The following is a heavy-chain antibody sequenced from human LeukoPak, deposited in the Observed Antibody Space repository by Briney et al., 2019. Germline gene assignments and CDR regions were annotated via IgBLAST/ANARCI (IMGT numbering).Heavy chain of an antibody. CDR3: ARRAPYYYGSGSPQQRFWFDP. D-gene: IGHD3-10*01. V-gene: IGHV3-48*01. CDR1: GFTFSSYS. J-gene: IGHJ5*02. CDR2: ISSSGTTM. Sequence: PGGSLRLSCAASGFTFSSYSMNWVRQAPGKGLEWISYISSSGTTMFYADSVKGRFTISRDNSKNSLYLQMNSLRAEDTAVYYCARRAPYYYGSGSPQQRFWFDPWGQGTLVTVSS.